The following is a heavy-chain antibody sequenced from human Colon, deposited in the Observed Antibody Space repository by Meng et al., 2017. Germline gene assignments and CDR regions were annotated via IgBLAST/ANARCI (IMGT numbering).Heavy chain of an antibody. CDR3: VRGAYNGISCYIFDY. J-gene: IGHJ4*02. V-gene: IGHV3-74*01. D-gene: IGHD2-15*01. Sequence: GESLKISCAASGFTFSGYWMHWVRQVPGKGLVWVSGINRDGSSTRYADSVKGRFTISRDNDKNTLYLQMNSLRVEDRAVYYCVRGAYNGISCYIFDYWGQGTLVTVSS. CDR2: INRDGSST. CDR1: GFTFSGYW.